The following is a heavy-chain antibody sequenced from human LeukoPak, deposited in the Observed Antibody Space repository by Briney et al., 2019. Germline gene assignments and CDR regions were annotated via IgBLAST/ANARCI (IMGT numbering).Heavy chain of an antibody. V-gene: IGHV3-23*01. CDR3: AKGASIQLWVSDY. J-gene: IGHJ4*02. D-gene: IGHD1-1*01. CDR2: ISGSGGST. CDR1: GFTFMSYA. Sequence: PGGSLRLSCAASGFTFMSYAMRCVRQAPGKGLEWVSSISGSGGSTAYADSVKGRFTISRDNSRKTECLQMNSLRADDTAVYYCAKGASIQLWVSDYWGQGTLVTVSS.